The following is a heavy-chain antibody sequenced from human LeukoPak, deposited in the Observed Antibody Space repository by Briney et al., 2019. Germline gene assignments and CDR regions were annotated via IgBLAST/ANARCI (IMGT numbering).Heavy chain of an antibody. V-gene: IGHV3-23*01. CDR3: AARYSNYYYYYMDV. CDR1: GFTFSSYG. J-gene: IGHJ6*03. D-gene: IGHD3-9*01. Sequence: GGSLRLSCAASGFTFSSYGMHWVRQAPGKGLEWVSAISGSGGSTYYADSVKGRFTISRDNSKNTLYLQMNSLRAEDTAVYYCAARYSNYYYYYMDVWGKGTTVTVSS. CDR2: ISGSGGST.